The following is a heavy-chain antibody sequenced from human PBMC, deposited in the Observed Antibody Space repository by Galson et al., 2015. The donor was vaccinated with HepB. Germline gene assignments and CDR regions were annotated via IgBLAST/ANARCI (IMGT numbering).Heavy chain of an antibody. V-gene: IGHV1-18*01. CDR2: ISAYNGNT. J-gene: IGHJ6*03. CDR1: GYTLTSYG. Sequence: SVKVSCKASGYTLTSYGISWVRQAPGQGLEWMGWISAYNGNTNYAQKLQGRVTMTTDTSTSTAYMELRSLRSDDTAVYYCARWATVTPYYYYMDVWGKGTTVTVSS. CDR3: ARWATVTPYYYYMDV. D-gene: IGHD4-17*01.